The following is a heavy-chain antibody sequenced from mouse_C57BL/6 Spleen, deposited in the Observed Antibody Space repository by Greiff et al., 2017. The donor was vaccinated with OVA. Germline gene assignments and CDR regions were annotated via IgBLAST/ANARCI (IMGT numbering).Heavy chain of an antibody. CDR1: GYTFTEYT. CDR3: ARHEEEGAYYSNPWFAY. J-gene: IGHJ3*01. V-gene: IGHV1-62-2*01. Sequence: QVQLQQSGAELVKPGASVKLSCKASGYTFTEYTIHWVKQRSGQGLEWIGWFYPGSGSIKYNEKFKDKATLTADKSSSTVYMELSRLTSEDSAVYFCARHEEEGAYYSNPWFAYWGQGTLVTVSA. D-gene: IGHD2-5*01. CDR2: FYPGSGSI.